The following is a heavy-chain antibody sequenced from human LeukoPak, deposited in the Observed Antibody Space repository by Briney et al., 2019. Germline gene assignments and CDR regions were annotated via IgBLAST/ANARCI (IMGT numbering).Heavy chain of an antibody. CDR3: ARGPVQEVIWFDP. J-gene: IGHJ5*02. Sequence: ASVKVSCKASGYTFTGYYMHWVRQAPGQGLEWMGWINPNSGGTNYAQKFQGRVTMTRDTSTSTAYMELSRLRSDDTAVYYCARGPVQEVIWFDPWGQGTLVTVSS. V-gene: IGHV1-2*02. CDR1: GYTFTGYY. D-gene: IGHD2/OR15-2a*01. CDR2: INPNSGGT.